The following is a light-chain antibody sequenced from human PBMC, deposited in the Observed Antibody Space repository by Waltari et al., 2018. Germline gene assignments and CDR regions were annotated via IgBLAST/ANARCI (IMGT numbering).Light chain of an antibody. CDR1: QSVLYSSNNKNY. V-gene: IGKV4-1*01. CDR2: WAS. CDR3: QQYYNTPYT. J-gene: IGKJ2*01. Sequence: DIVMTQSPDSLAVSLGERATIHCKSSQSVLYSSNNKNYLAWFQQKPPQPPKLRIYWASTRESGVPARFSGSGSGTDFTLTISSLQAEDVAVYYCQQYYNTPYTFGQGTKLEIK.